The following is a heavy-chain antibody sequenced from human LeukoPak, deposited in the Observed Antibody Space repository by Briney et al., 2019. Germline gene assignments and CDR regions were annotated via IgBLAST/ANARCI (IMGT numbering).Heavy chain of an antibody. CDR1: GGSISSYY. D-gene: IGHD1-1*01. Sequence: PSETLSLTCTVSGGSISSYYWSWIRQPPGKGLEWIGHIYYSGSTNYNPSLKSRVTISVDTSKNQFSLKLSSVIAADTAVYYCARAGTGTTFGAFDCWGQGTLVTVSS. CDR2: IYYSGST. J-gene: IGHJ4*02. V-gene: IGHV4-59*01. CDR3: ARAGTGTTFGAFDC.